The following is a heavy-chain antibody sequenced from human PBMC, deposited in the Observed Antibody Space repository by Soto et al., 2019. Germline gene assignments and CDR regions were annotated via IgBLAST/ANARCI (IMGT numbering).Heavy chain of an antibody. CDR3: ARAGTTDILTGYYMDV. V-gene: IGHV1-2*04. J-gene: IGHJ6*03. D-gene: IGHD3-9*01. CDR1: GYTFTGYY. CDR2: INPNSGGT. Sequence: QVQLVQSGAEVKKPGASVKVSCKASGYTFTGYYMHWVRQAPGQGLAWMGWINPNSGGTNYAQKFQGWVTMTRDTSIRTAYMELSRLRSDDTAVYYCARAGTTDILTGYYMDVWGKGTTVTVSS.